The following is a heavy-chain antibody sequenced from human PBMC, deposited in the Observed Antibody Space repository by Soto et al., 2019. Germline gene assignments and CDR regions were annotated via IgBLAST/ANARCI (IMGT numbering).Heavy chain of an antibody. D-gene: IGHD6-13*01. CDR1: GYTFTSYG. Sequence: ASVKVSCKASGYTFTSYGISWVRQAPGQGLEWMGWISAYNGNTNYAQKLQGRVTMTTDTSTSTAYMELRSLRSDDTAVYYCARDTAAALGGAFAIWGKGTMVTVSS. J-gene: IGHJ3*02. V-gene: IGHV1-18*04. CDR2: ISAYNGNT. CDR3: ARDTAAALGGAFAI.